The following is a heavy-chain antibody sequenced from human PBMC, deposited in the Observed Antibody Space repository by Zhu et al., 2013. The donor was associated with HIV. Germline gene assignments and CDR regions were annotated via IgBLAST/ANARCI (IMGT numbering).Heavy chain of an antibody. CDR2: IYSGGGT. Sequence: VQLVESGGGLIQPGGSLRLSCAASGFTVSINSVTWVRQAPGRGLEWVSVIYSGGGTHYADSVRGRFTISRDNSKNTVYLQMNSLRAEDTAVYYCARDWSKDGDDDNWFDPWGQGTLVTVSS. CDR3: ARDWSKDGDDDNWFDP. D-gene: IGHD4-17*01. CDR1: GFTVSINS. V-gene: IGHV3-53*01. J-gene: IGHJ5*02.